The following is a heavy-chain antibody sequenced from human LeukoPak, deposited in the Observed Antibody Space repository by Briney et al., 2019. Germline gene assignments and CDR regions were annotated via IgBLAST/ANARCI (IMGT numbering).Heavy chain of an antibody. CDR3: ARGTDSSGWQGVDAFDI. J-gene: IGHJ3*02. CDR2: IYYSGST. D-gene: IGHD6-19*01. Sequence: SETLSLTCTVSGGSISSYYWSWIRQPPGKGLEWIGYIYYSGSTNYNPSLKSRVTISVDTSKNQFSLKLSSVTAADTAVYYCARGTDSSGWQGVDAFDIWGQGTMVTASS. CDR1: GGSISSYY. V-gene: IGHV4-59*01.